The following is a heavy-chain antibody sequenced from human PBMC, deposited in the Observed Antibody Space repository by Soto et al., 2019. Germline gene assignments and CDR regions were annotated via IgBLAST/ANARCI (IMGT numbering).Heavy chain of an antibody. Sequence: SETLSLTCTVYGGSFSGYYWSWIRQPPGKGLEWIGEINHSGSTNYNPSLKNRVTMSVDMSKNQFSLKLSSVTAADTAVYYCARHPTVTEYYFDYWGQGTLVTVSS. CDR3: ARHPTVTEYYFDY. J-gene: IGHJ4*02. CDR2: INHSGST. CDR1: GGSFSGYY. V-gene: IGHV4-34*01. D-gene: IGHD4-17*01.